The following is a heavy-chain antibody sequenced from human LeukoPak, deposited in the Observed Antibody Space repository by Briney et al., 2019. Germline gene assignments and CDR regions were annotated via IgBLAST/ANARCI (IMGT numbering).Heavy chain of an antibody. J-gene: IGHJ4*02. Sequence: GGSLRLSCAASGFTFSSYAMHWVRQAPGKGLEWVAVISYDGSNKYYADSVKGRFTISRDNSKNTLYLQMNSLRAEDTAVYYCANPSSGSLSRWGQGTLVTVSS. CDR3: ANPSSGSLSR. V-gene: IGHV3-30-3*01. D-gene: IGHD3-10*01. CDR2: ISYDGSNK. CDR1: GFTFSSYA.